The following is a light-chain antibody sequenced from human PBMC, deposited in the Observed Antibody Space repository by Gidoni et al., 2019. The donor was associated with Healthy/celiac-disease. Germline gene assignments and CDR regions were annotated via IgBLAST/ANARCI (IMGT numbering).Light chain of an antibody. CDR1: QSVLYSSNNKNY. CDR3: QQYYSTPYS. V-gene: IGKV4-1*01. Sequence: DIVMTQSPDSLAVSLGERATINCKSSQSVLYSSNNKNYLAWYQQKPGQPPKLLIYWASTRESGVPDRFSGSGSGTEFTLTISSLQAEDVAVYYCQQYYSTPYSFGQXTKLEIK. CDR2: WAS. J-gene: IGKJ2*03.